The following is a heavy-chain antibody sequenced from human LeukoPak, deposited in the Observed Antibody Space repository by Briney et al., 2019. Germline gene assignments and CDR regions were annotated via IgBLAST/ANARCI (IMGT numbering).Heavy chain of an antibody. V-gene: IGHV3-21*01. Sequence: PGGSLRLSCAASGFTFSSYSMNWVRQAPGKGLEWVSSISSSTNYIYYADSVKGRFTISRDNAKNSLYLQMDSLRAEDTAVYYCARVTRIAAADYYYYYYMDVWGKGTTVTVSS. D-gene: IGHD6-13*01. CDR1: GFTFSSYS. CDR2: ISSSTNYI. J-gene: IGHJ6*03. CDR3: ARVTRIAAADYYYYYYMDV.